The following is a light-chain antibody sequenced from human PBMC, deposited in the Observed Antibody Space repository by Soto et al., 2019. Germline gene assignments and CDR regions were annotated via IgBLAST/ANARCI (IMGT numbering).Light chain of an antibody. CDR1: SSNIETND. J-gene: IGLJ2*01. Sequence: QSVLTQPPSASGTPGQRVTISCSGSSSNIETNDIFWHQQLPGSAPKLLIYSNDQRPSGVPDRFSASKSCTSASLAISGLRAEDEAEYFCATWDDSLSGVVFGGGTQLTVL. CDR2: SND. CDR3: ATWDDSLSGVV. V-gene: IGLV1-47*02.